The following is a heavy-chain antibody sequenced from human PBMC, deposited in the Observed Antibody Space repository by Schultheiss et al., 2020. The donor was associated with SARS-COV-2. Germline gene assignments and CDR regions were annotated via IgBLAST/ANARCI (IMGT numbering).Heavy chain of an antibody. J-gene: IGHJ5*02. CDR1: GGSISSYY. CDR3: ARDLGSGSYAGGFDP. Sequence: SETLSLTCTVSGGSISSYYWSWIRQPPGKGLEWIGYIYYSGSTNYSPSLKSRVTMSVATSKKQFSLRVTSVTAADTAVYYCARDLGSGSYAGGFDPWGQGTLVTVSS. CDR2: IYYSGST. D-gene: IGHD1-26*01. V-gene: IGHV4-59*12.